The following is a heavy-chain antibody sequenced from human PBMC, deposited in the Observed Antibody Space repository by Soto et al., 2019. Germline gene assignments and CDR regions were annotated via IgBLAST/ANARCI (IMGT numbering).Heavy chain of an antibody. CDR1: GGTFSSYA. Sequence: SVKVSCKASGGTFSSYAISWVRQAPGQGLEWMGGIVPIFGTANYAQKFQGRVTITADESTSTAYMELSSLRSEDTAVYYCARDNSSSSGYYYYGMDVWGQGTTVIVSS. J-gene: IGHJ6*02. CDR2: IVPIFGTA. D-gene: IGHD6-6*01. V-gene: IGHV1-69*13. CDR3: ARDNSSSSGYYYYGMDV.